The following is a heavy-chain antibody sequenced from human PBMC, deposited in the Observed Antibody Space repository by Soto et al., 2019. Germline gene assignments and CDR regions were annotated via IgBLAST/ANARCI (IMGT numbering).Heavy chain of an antibody. D-gene: IGHD3-10*01. CDR2: IYPGDSDI. CDR3: ARQRSYSHASDI. V-gene: IGHV5-51*01. J-gene: IGHJ3*02. CDR1: GHSFTSYW. Sequence: GESLKISCKGSGHSFTSYWIGWVRQMPGKGLEWMGIIYPGDSDIRYSPSFQGQVTISADKSISTAYLQWSSLRASDTAMYYCARQRSYSHASDIWGQGTMVTVSS.